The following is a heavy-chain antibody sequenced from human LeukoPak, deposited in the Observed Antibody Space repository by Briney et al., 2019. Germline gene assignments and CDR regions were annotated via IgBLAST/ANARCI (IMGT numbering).Heavy chain of an antibody. CDR3: ARDGGCSGGSCYYGMDV. CDR2: IIPIFGTA. V-gene: IGHV1-69*13. CDR1: GGTFSSYA. J-gene: IGHJ6*02. D-gene: IGHD2-15*01. Sequence: SVKVSCKASGGTFSSYAISWVRQAPGQGLEWMGGIIPIFGTANYAQKFQGRVTITAGESTSTAYMELSSLRSEDTAVYYCARDGGCSGGSCYYGMDVWGQGTTVTVSS.